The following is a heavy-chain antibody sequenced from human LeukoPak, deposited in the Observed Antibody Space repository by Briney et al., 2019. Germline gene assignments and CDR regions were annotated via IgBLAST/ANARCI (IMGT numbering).Heavy chain of an antibody. CDR1: GFTFSSYA. J-gene: IGHJ4*02. D-gene: IGHD1-26*01. CDR3: ATSGSGGNYPLDY. Sequence: GESLKISCAASGFTFSSYAMNWVRRAPGKGLEWVSSITRSSSYIYYADSVKGRFTISRDNAKNSLFLQVNSLRAEDTALYYCATSGSGGNYPLDYWGQGTLVTVSS. CDR2: ITRSSSYI. V-gene: IGHV3-21*01.